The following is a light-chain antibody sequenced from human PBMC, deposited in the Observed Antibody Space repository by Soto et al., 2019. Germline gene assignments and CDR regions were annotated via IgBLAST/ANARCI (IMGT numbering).Light chain of an antibody. J-gene: IGLJ2*01. CDR1: SSNIGNNY. CDR3: GTWDGSLSAVV. CDR2: DNN. V-gene: IGLV1-51*01. Sequence: QSVLTQPPSVSAAPGQTVTISCSGSSSNIGNNYVSWYQQLPGTAPKLVIYDNNKRPSGIPDRFSGSKSGTSATLGITGLQTGDEADYYCGTWDGSLSAVVFGGGTKLTDL.